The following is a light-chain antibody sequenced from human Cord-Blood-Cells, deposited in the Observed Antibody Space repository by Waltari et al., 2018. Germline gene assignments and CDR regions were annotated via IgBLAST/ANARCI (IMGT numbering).Light chain of an antibody. CDR2: EVS. V-gene: IGLV2-14*01. CDR1: RSDVGGYNY. J-gene: IGLJ2*01. Sequence: QSPLTPPASVSGSPGQSITIPCTGTRSDVGGYNYVLWYQQHPAKAPKLMIYEVSKRPSGVSNRFSGSKSGNTASLTISGLQAEDEADYYCSSYTSSSTVVFGGGTKLTVL. CDR3: SSYTSSSTVV.